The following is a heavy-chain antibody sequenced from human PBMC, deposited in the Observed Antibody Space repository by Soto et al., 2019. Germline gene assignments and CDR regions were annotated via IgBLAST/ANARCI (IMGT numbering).Heavy chain of an antibody. D-gene: IGHD3-9*01. CDR1: GGTFSSYA. J-gene: IGHJ3*02. V-gene: IGHV1-69*01. Sequence: QVQLVQSGAEVKKPGSSVKVSCTASGGTFSSYAISWVRQAPGQGLEWMGGIIPIFGTANYAQKFQGRVTITADESPSTAYMELSSLRSDDTAVYYWARDRGLYDILTDDAFAICVQGTIVPVS. CDR3: ARDRGLYDILTDDAFAI. CDR2: IIPIFGTA.